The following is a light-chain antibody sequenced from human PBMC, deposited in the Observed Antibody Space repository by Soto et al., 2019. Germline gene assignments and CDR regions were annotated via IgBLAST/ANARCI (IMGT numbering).Light chain of an antibody. CDR1: SSDVGGYNY. Sequence: QSVLTQPAYVSGSPGQSITISCTGTSSDVGGYNYVSCYQHHLGKAPKLMIYDVGNRPSGVSNRFSGSKSGNTASLSISGLQPEDEADYYCSSYRTSNTRQIVCGTGTKVTVL. CDR2: DVG. J-gene: IGLJ1*01. V-gene: IGLV2-14*03. CDR3: SSYRTSNTRQIV.